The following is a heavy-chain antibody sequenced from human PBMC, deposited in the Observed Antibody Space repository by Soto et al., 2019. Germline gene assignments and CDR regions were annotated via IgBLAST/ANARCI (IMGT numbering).Heavy chain of an antibody. CDR1: VYTFTNHG. V-gene: IGHV1-18*01. J-gene: IGHJ4*02. CDR2: IWAYILKS. CDR3: SCSITKILATRPHCFHY. Sequence: ASVTVSCMPSVYTFTNHGIRWLRLAPGEGLEGMGGIWAYILKSDYAQKLQRRVTMTTDTSTSTAYIDLKSLRSDDQAVYYCSCSITKILATRPHCFHYWGQGTLVTVSS. D-gene: IGHD3-22*01.